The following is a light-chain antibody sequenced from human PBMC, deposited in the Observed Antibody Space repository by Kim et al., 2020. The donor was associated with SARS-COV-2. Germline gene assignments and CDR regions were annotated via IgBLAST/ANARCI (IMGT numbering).Light chain of an antibody. CDR1: QSIGTY. CDR3: QRRDDWPIT. Sequence: EVVLTQSPATLSLSPGERATLSCRASQSIGTYLAWYQQKPGQAPRLLIYDASNRATGIPARFSGSGSGTDFTLTINTLEPEDFAVYYCQRRDDWPITFGGGTKVEIK. V-gene: IGKV3-11*01. J-gene: IGKJ4*01. CDR2: DAS.